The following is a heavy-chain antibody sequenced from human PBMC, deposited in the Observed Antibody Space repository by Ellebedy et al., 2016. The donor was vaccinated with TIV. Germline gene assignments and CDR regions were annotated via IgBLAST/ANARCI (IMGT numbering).Heavy chain of an antibody. V-gene: IGHV4-34*01. CDR1: GGTFSGYY. D-gene: IGHD6-19*01. J-gene: IGHJ4*02. CDR3: ARGTVALQPLKYFDS. CDR2: INHSGSS. Sequence: SETLSLXXAVYGGTFSGYYWSWVRQFPGEGLEWIGEINHSGSSKYNPSLQSRVSVSVDTSKNQFSLNLRSVTAGDTAVYYCARGTVALQPLKYFDSWGQGTLVTVSS.